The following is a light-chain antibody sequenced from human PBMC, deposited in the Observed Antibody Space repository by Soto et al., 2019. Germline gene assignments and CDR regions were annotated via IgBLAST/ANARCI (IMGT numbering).Light chain of an antibody. V-gene: IGKV1-8*01. Sequence: AIRMTQSPSSLSASTKDKVTITFRASQGISSYLAWYQQKPGKAPKLLIYAASTLQSGVPSRFSGSGSGTDFTLTISCLQSEDFATYYCQQYYSYPPGTFGQGTKVDIK. CDR1: QGISSY. J-gene: IGKJ1*01. CDR3: QQYYSYPPGT. CDR2: AAS.